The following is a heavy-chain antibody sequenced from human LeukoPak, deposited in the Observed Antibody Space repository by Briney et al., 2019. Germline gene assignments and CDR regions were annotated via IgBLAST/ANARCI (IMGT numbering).Heavy chain of an antibody. Sequence: GGSLRLSCAASGFTFSSLWMNWVRQAPGKGLEWVANIKQDGSEKYYVDSVKGRFTISRDNAKNSLYLQINSLRAEDSAVYYCARGSHTYGYVLDYWGQGTLVTVSS. J-gene: IGHJ4*02. D-gene: IGHD5-18*01. CDR3: ARGSHTYGYVLDY. CDR2: IKQDGSEK. CDR1: GFTFSSLW. V-gene: IGHV3-7*01.